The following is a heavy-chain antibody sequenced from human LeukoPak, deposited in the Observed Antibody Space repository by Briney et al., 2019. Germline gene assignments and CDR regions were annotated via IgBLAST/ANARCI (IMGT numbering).Heavy chain of an antibody. CDR1: GFTFSSYA. J-gene: IGHJ4*02. V-gene: IGHV3-30-3*01. CDR2: ISYDGSNK. CDR3: ARDPRIQLWFPLFDY. D-gene: IGHD5-18*01. Sequence: GGSLRLSCAASGFTFSSYAMHWVRQAPGKGLEWVAVISYDGSNKYYADSVKGRFTISRDNSKNTLYLQMNSLRAEDTAVYYRARDPRIQLWFPLFDYWGQGTLVTVSS.